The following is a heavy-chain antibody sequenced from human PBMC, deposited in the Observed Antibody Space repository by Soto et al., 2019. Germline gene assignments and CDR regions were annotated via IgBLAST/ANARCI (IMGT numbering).Heavy chain of an antibody. CDR2: IFYSGST. D-gene: IGHD3-22*01. Sequence: PSETLSLTCTFSGCSISSGVYYWSWIRQHPGKGLEWIGYIFYSGSTYYNPSLKSRVTISVDTSKSQFSLKLSSVTAADTAVYYCAIYDSSGSRGFQHWGQGTLVTVS. J-gene: IGHJ1*01. CDR3: AIYDSSGSRGFQH. V-gene: IGHV4-31*03. CDR1: GCSISSGVYY.